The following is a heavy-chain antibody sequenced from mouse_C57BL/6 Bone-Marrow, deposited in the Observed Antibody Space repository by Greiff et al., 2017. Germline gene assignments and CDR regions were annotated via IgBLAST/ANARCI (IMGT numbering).Heavy chain of an antibody. CDR3: ARDYYGISWYFDY. V-gene: IGHV1-26*01. Sequence: EVQLQQSGPELVKPGASVKISCKASGYTFTDYYMNWVKQSPGKSLEWIGDINPNNGGTSYNQKLKGKATLTVDKSSSTAYMELRSLTSEDSAVYYCARDYYGISWYFDYWGQGTILTVSS. CDR2: INPNNGGT. J-gene: IGHJ2*01. D-gene: IGHD1-1*01. CDR1: GYTFTDYY.